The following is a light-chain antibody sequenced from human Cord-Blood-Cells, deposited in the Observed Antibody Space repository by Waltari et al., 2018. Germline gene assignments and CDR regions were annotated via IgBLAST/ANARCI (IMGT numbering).Light chain of an antibody. CDR2: DVS. CDR1: SSDVGGYNY. V-gene: IGLV2-14*01. Sequence: QSALPQPASVSGSPGQSITISCTGPSSDVGGYNYVSWSQQHPGKAPKLMIYDVSNRPSGVSNRFSGSKSGNTASLTISGLQAEDEADYYCSSYTSSSTLFYVFGTGTKVTVL. CDR3: SSYTSSSTLFYV. J-gene: IGLJ1*01.